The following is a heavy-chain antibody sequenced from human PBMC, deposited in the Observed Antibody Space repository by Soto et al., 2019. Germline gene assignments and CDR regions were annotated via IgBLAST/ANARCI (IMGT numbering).Heavy chain of an antibody. J-gene: IGHJ5*02. CDR3: ARDLGYGAGRPIWFDP. CDR2: ISSSSSYI. D-gene: IGHD3-10*01. CDR1: GFTFSSYR. V-gene: IGHV3-21*01. Sequence: EVQLVESGGGLVKPGGSLRLSCAASGFTFSSYRMNWVRQAPGKGLEWASSISSSSSYIYYADSVKGRFTISRDNAKNSLYLQMNSMRAEDTAVYYCARDLGYGAGRPIWFDPWGQGTLVTVSS.